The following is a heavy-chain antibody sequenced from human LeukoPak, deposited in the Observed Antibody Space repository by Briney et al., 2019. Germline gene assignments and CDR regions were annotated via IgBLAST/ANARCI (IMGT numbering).Heavy chain of an antibody. CDR2: INGDGSTT. CDR1: GFTFKLYW. D-gene: IGHD4/OR15-4a*01. Sequence: GGSLRLSCAASGFTFKLYWMHWVRQVPGKGLVWVSRINGDGSTTTYADSVKGRITISRDNAKNTLYLQMNSLRAEDTAVYYCATNYRYAMDVWGQGTTVTVSS. CDR3: ATNYRYAMDV. V-gene: IGHV3-74*01. J-gene: IGHJ6*02.